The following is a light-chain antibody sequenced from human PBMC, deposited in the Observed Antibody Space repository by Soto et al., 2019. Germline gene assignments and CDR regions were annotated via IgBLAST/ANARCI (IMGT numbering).Light chain of an antibody. V-gene: IGKV3-20*01. Sequence: EIVLTQSPGNLSLSPGERATLSCRASQSVSSSYLAWYQQKPGQAPRLLIYGASSRATGIPDRFSGSGSGKDFTLTISRLEPEDFAVYYCQQYGSSPQYTFGQGTQLEIK. CDR2: GAS. CDR3: QQYGSSPQYT. J-gene: IGKJ2*01. CDR1: QSVSSSY.